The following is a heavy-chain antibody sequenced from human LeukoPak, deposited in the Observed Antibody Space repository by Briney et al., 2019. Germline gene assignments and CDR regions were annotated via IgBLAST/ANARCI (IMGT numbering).Heavy chain of an antibody. D-gene: IGHD3-10*01. CDR2: ISSSSSYT. CDR3: ARLTVKGVRGLDY. J-gene: IGHJ4*02. Sequence: GGSLRLSCVASGFTLSDYYMSWIRQAPGKGLEWVSYISSSSSYTNYADSVKGRFTISRDNAKNSLYLQMNSLRAEDTAVYYCARLTVKGVRGLDYWGQGTLVTVSS. V-gene: IGHV3-11*03. CDR1: GFTLSDYY.